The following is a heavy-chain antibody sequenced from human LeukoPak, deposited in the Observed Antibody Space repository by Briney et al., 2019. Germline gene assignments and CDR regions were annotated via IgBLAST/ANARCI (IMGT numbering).Heavy chain of an antibody. CDR2: IYYSGTT. Sequence: QPAETLSLTCTVSGGSISGYYWGWLRQPPGKGLEWIGSIYYSGTTYYNPSLKSRVTISLDTSKNQFSLKLISVTAADTAVYYCARRERALDYWGQGTLVTVSS. CDR1: GGSISGYY. J-gene: IGHJ4*02. D-gene: IGHD1-26*01. V-gene: IGHV4-39*01. CDR3: ARRERALDY.